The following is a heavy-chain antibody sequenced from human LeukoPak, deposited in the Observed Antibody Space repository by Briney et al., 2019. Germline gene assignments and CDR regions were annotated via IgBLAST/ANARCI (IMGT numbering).Heavy chain of an antibody. CDR3: ARVSFNIVVVPAAHFDY. Sequence: ASVKVSCKASGYTFTGYYMHWVRQAPGQGLEWMGWINPNSGGTNYAQKFQGRVTMTRDTSISTAYMELSRLRSDDTAVYYCARVSFNIVVVPAAHFDYWGQGTLVTVSS. J-gene: IGHJ4*02. V-gene: IGHV1-2*02. CDR1: GYTFTGYY. D-gene: IGHD2-2*01. CDR2: INPNSGGT.